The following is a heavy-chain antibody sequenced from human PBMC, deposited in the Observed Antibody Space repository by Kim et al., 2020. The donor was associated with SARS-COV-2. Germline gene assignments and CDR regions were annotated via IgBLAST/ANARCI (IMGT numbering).Heavy chain of an antibody. CDR2: INHSGST. V-gene: IGHV4-34*01. CDR3: ARVRSIAARGCFDY. CDR1: GGSFSGYY. D-gene: IGHD6-6*01. Sequence: SETLSLTCAVYGGSFSGYYWSWTRQPPGKGLEWIGEINHSGSTNYNPSLKSRVTISVDTSKNQFSLKLSSVTAADTAVYYCARVRSIAARGCFDYWSQGTLVTVSS. J-gene: IGHJ4*02.